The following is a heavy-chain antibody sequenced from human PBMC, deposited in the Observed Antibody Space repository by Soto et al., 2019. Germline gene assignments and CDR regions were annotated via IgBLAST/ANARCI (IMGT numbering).Heavy chain of an antibody. Sequence: GGSLILSCAASGFTFSSYGMHWVRQAPGKGLEWVAVIWYDGSNKYYADSVKGRFTISRDNSKNTLYLQMNSLRAEDTAVYYCARDLYYDSSGYLEADYWGQGTLVTVSS. CDR2: IWYDGSNK. V-gene: IGHV3-33*01. J-gene: IGHJ4*02. D-gene: IGHD3-22*01. CDR1: GFTFSSYG. CDR3: ARDLYYDSSGYLEADY.